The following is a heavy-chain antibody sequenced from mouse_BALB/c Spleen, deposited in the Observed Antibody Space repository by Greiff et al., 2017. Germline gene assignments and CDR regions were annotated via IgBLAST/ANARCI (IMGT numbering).Heavy chain of an antibody. CDR3: ARSGPYAMDY. D-gene: IGHD4-1*01. J-gene: IGHJ4*01. V-gene: IGHV5-17*02. CDR2: ISSGSSTI. CDR1: GFTFSSFG. Sequence: EVMLVESGGGLVQPGGSRKLSCAASGFTFSSFGMHWVRQAPEKGLEWVAYISSGSSTIYYADTVKGRFTISRDNPKNTLFLQMTSLRSEDTAMYYCARSGPYAMDYWGQGTSVTVSS.